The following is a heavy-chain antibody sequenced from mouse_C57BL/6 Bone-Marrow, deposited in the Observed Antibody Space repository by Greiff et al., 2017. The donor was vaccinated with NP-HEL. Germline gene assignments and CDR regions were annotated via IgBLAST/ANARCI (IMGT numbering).Heavy chain of an antibody. CDR2: IYPRSGNT. CDR1: GYTFTSYG. CDR3: ARFEIYYGKGWFAY. J-gene: IGHJ3*01. Sequence: VQRVESGAELARPGASVKLSCKASGYTFTSYGISWVKQRTGQGLEWIGEIYPRSGNTYYNEKFKGKATLTADKSSSTAYMELRSLTSEDSAVYFCARFEIYYGKGWFAYWGQGTLVTVSA. V-gene: IGHV1-81*01. D-gene: IGHD2-1*01.